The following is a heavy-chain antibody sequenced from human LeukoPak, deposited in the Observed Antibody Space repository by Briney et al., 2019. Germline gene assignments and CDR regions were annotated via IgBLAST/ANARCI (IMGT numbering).Heavy chain of an antibody. CDR3: TRGLEYSSTDAFDI. J-gene: IGHJ3*02. D-gene: IGHD6-6*01. V-gene: IGHV3-21*01. Sequence: PGGSLRLSCEVSGITFSRHSMNWVRQAPGKGLELVASIGSSRRYIYHADSVRGRFTISGDNAEKSLYLEMNSLRVEDTAVYYCTRGLEYSSTDAFDIWGQGIMVTVSS. CDR1: GITFSRHS. CDR2: IGSSRRYI.